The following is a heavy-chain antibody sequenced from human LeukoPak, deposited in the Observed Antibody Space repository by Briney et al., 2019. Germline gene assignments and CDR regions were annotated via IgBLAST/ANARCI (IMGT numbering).Heavy chain of an antibody. Sequence: GGSLRLSCTASGFTFGDYAMNWVRQAPGKGVEWVGFIRSKAYGGTTEYAASVKGRFTISRDDSKSIAYLQMNSLKTEDTAVYYCTREYFYDFWSGDAFDIWGQGTMVTVSS. V-gene: IGHV3-49*04. CDR1: GFTFGDYA. D-gene: IGHD3-3*01. J-gene: IGHJ3*02. CDR3: TREYFYDFWSGDAFDI. CDR2: IRSKAYGGTT.